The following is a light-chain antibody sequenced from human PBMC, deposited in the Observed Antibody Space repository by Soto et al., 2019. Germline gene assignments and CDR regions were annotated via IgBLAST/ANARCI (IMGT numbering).Light chain of an antibody. V-gene: IGLV2-14*01. CDR3: NSYTSRSKGV. Sequence: QSVLTQPASVSGSPGQSITISCTGTSSDVGGYNYVSWYQQHPGKAPKLIIYEVSNRPSGVSNRFSGSKSGNTASLTISGLQAEDEADYYSNSYTSRSKGVFGTGNKLTVL. CDR2: EVS. CDR1: SSDVGGYNY. J-gene: IGLJ1*01.